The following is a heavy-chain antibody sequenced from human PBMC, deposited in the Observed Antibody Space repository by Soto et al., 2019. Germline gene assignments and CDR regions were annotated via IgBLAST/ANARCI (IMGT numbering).Heavy chain of an antibody. D-gene: IGHD3-9*01. CDR1: GGTFSSYA. J-gene: IGHJ6*02. CDR2: IIPIFGTA. Sequence: SVKVSCKASGGTFSSYAISWVQQAPGQGLEWMGGIIPIFGTANYAQKFQGRVTITADESTSTAYMELSSLRSEDTAVYYCAGLRYFDWLLPVDYGMDVWGQGTTVTVSS. V-gene: IGHV1-69*13. CDR3: AGLRYFDWLLPVDYGMDV.